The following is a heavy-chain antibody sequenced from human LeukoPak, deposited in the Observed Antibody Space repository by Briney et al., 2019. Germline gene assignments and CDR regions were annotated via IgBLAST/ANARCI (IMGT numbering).Heavy chain of an antibody. CDR1: GGSISSYY. CDR2: IYYSGST. CDR3: ARDLDSSGWHNWFDP. V-gene: IGHV4-59*01. J-gene: IGHJ5*02. Sequence: PSETLSLTCTVSGGSISSYYWSWIRQPPGKGLECIGYIYYSGSTNYNPSLKSRVTISVDTSKNQFSLKLSSVTAADTAVYYCARDLDSSGWHNWFDPWGQGTLVTVSS. D-gene: IGHD6-19*01.